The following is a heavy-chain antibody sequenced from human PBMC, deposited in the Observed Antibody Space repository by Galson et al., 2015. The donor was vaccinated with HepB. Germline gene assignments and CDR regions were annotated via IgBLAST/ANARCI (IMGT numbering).Heavy chain of an antibody. CDR2: ISGSGGST. Sequence: SLRLSCAASGFTFSSYAMSWVRQAPGKGLEWVSAISGSGGSTYYADSVKGRFTISRDNSKNTLYLQMNSLRAEDTAVYYCAKDRGYWYGCSCYGNALDIWGQGTMVTVSS. D-gene: IGHD2-15*01. V-gene: IGHV3-23*01. CDR1: GFTFSSYA. CDR3: AKDRGYWYGCSCYGNALDI. J-gene: IGHJ3*02.